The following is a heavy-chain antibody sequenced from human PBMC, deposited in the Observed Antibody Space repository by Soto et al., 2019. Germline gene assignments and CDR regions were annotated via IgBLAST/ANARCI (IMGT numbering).Heavy chain of an antibody. CDR1: GFTFSTYG. V-gene: IGHV3-30*18. D-gene: IGHD4-17*01. J-gene: IGHJ6*02. CDR2: ISYDGTNK. CDR3: AKDLQSYGDYDYYCYGMDV. Sequence: QVQLVESGGGEVQPGRSLTISCAASGFTFSTYGMHWVRQTPGKGLEWVAVISYDGTNKFYSDSVKGRFTISRDNFNNTLTLQMNSLRADDTAVYSCAKDLQSYGDYDYYCYGMDVWGLGTRVTGSS.